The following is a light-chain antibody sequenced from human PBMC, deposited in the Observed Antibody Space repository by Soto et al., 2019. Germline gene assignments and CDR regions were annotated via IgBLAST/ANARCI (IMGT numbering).Light chain of an antibody. CDR2: DAS. J-gene: IGKJ2*01. CDR1: QSISSY. CDR3: QQRSDWPRT. Sequence: EIVLTQSPATLSLSPGERATLSCRASQSISSYLAWYQLKPGQAPRLLFYDASTRATGIPARFSGSGSATDSTLTISSLEPEDFAIYYCQQRSDWPRTFGRGTKLEI. V-gene: IGKV3-11*01.